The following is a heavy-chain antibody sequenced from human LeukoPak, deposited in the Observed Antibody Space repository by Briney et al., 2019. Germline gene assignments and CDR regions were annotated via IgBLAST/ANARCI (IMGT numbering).Heavy chain of an antibody. Sequence: GGSPRLSCAASGFTFSSYAMHWVRQAPGKGLEWVAVISYDGSNKYYADSVKGRFTISRDNSKNTLYLQMNSLRAEDTAVYYCARDLVAAAGAIYYYYGMDVWGQGTTVTVSS. CDR2: ISYDGSNK. D-gene: IGHD6-13*01. V-gene: IGHV3-30-3*01. CDR1: GFTFSSYA. CDR3: ARDLVAAAGAIYYYYGMDV. J-gene: IGHJ6*02.